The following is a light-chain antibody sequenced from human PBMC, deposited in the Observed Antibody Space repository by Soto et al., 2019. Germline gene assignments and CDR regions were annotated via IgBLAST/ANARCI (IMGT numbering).Light chain of an antibody. CDR3: QQRHMWPIT. Sequence: IVLTQSPATLALSPGERATLSCRASQSVSSYLAWYQQKPGQAPRLLIYDASNRATGIPARFSGSGSGTDFTLTISSLEPEDSAVYYCQQRHMWPITFGQGTRLENK. V-gene: IGKV3-11*01. CDR1: QSVSSY. CDR2: DAS. J-gene: IGKJ5*01.